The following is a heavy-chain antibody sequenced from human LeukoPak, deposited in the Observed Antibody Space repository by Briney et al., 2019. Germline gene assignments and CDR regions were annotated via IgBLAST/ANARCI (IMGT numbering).Heavy chain of an antibody. CDR3: ARQGPYYYGSGSSYYFDY. CDR1: GGSISSSSYY. D-gene: IGHD3-10*01. CDR2: IYYSGST. V-gene: IGHV4-39*01. Sequence: SETLSLTCTVSGGSISSSSYYWGWIRQPPGKGLECIGSIYYSGSTYYNPSLKSRVTISVDTSKNQFSLKLSSVTAADTAVYYCARQGPYYYGSGSSYYFDYWGQGTLVTVSS. J-gene: IGHJ4*02.